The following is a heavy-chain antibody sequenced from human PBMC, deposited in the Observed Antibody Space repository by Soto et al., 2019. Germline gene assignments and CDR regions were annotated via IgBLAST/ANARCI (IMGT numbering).Heavy chain of an antibody. J-gene: IGHJ5*02. Sequence: QVQLVESGGGVVQPGRSLRLSCAASGFTFSTYGMHWVRQAPGKGLEWVAVISYDGSNKYYADSVKGRFTISRDNSKNTLYLQMNSLRAEDTAVYYCAKDLDYIYRAWGQGTLVTVSS. D-gene: IGHD4-4*01. CDR2: ISYDGSNK. CDR3: AKDLDYIYRA. CDR1: GFTFSTYG. V-gene: IGHV3-30*18.